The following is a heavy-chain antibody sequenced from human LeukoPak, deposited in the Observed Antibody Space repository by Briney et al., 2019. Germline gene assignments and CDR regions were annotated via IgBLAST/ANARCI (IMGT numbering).Heavy chain of an antibody. CDR2: MRSEAFGERT. Sequence: GGSLRLSCTASGFNFGDYAFNWFRQAPGRGLEWVGFMRSEAFGERTEYAASVQGRFTISRDDSKSIAYLQMNSLKTEDTAVYYCGRGGRQSDYWGQGALVTVSS. V-gene: IGHV3-49*03. CDR3: GRGGRQSDY. D-gene: IGHD3-16*01. CDR1: GFNFGDYA. J-gene: IGHJ4*02.